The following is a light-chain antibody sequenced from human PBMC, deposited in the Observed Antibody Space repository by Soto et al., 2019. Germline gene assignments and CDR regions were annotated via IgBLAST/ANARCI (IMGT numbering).Light chain of an antibody. CDR3: LXXXXXXQLI. V-gene: IGLV7-43*01. CDR2: STS. J-gene: IGLJ2*01. CDR1: TGXVXSGFH. Sequence: QTVVTQEPSLTVSPGGTVXLXXXSXTGXVXSGFHPSWFQQKSGQAPRTLIYSTSNKYSWTPARFSGSLLGGKAALTLSGVQPEDEAEYYCLXXXXXXQLIFGGGTKLTVL.